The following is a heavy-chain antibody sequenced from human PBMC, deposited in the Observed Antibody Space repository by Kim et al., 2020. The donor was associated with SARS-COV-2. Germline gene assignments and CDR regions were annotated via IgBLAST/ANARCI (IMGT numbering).Heavy chain of an antibody. J-gene: IGHJ4*02. D-gene: IGHD6-19*01. Sequence: GGSLRLSCAASGFTFSSYWMSWVRQAPGKGLEWVANIKQDGSEKYYVDSVKGRFTISRDNAKNSLYLQMNSLRAEDTAVYYCARMGLKWLVLYYFDYWGQGTLVTVSS. CDR3: ARMGLKWLVLYYFDY. CDR2: IKQDGSEK. CDR1: GFTFSSYW. V-gene: IGHV3-7*03.